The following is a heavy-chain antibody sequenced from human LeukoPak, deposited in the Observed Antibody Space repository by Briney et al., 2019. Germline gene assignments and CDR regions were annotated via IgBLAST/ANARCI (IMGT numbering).Heavy chain of an antibody. Sequence: GGSLRLSCAASAFTFSDYSMNWVRQAPGKGLEWVPYISGRSSTIYYADSVKGRFTISRDNAKNLMYLQMNSLRAEDTAVYYCARDRIKSGSYYFDYWGQGTLVTVSS. CDR2: ISGRSSTI. CDR3: ARDRIKSGSYYFDY. CDR1: AFTFSDYS. J-gene: IGHJ4*02. D-gene: IGHD1-26*01. V-gene: IGHV3-48*01.